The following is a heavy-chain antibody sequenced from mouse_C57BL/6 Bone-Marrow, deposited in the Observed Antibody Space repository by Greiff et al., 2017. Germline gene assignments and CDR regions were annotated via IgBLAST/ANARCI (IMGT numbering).Heavy chain of an antibody. CDR3: TRIGYPSWFAY. Sequence: EVKLLESGGGLVQPGGSMKLSCAASGFTFSDAWMDWVRQSPEKGLEWVAEIRNKANNHATYYAESVKGRFTISRDDSKSSVYLQMNSLRAEDTGIYYCTRIGYPSWFAYWGQGTLVTVSA. J-gene: IGHJ3*01. CDR2: IRNKANNHAT. D-gene: IGHD2-2*01. CDR1: GFTFSDAW. V-gene: IGHV6-6*01.